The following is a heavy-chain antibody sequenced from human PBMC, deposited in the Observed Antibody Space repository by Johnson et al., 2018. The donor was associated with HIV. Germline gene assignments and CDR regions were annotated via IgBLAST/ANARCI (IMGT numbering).Heavy chain of an antibody. V-gene: IGHV3-30*14. Sequence: VHLVESGGGLVQPGTSLTLSCAASGFPFRDSAMHWVRQAPGRGMEWLAVIIFDGVYKHHAESVRGRFTISRDNSKNTLYLQMGSLRAEDMAVYYCAREGRGSSSGAFDIWGQGTMVTVSS. CDR1: GFPFRDSA. CDR2: IIFDGVYK. J-gene: IGHJ3*02. D-gene: IGHD6-6*01. CDR3: AREGRGSSSGAFDI.